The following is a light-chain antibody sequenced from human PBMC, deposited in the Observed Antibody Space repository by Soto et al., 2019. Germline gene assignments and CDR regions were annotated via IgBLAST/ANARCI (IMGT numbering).Light chain of an antibody. CDR3: AAWDDSLSGVV. Sequence: QAVVTQPPSASGTPGQRVTISCSGSSSNIGSNTVTWYQQLPGTAPKLLIYRDSQRPSGVPDRFSGSKSGTSASLSISGLQSEDESHFYCAAWDDSLSGVVFGGGTKLTVL. CDR1: SSNIGSNT. CDR2: RDS. V-gene: IGLV1-44*01. J-gene: IGLJ3*02.